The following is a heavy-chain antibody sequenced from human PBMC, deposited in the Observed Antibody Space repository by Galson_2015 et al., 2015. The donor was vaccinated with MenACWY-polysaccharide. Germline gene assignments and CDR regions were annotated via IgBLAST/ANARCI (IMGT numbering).Heavy chain of an antibody. J-gene: IGHJ4*02. D-gene: IGHD6-19*01. V-gene: IGHV3-23*01. CDR3: AKIPYSSGLIPFDF. CDR1: GYTFSSYA. CDR2: IVYSAGST. Sequence: SLRLSCAASGYTFSSYAMNWVRQAPGKGLEWVSAIVYSAGSTYYADSVKGRFTISRDNSKNTLYLQMNSLRAEDTAVYYCAKIPYSSGLIPFDFWGQGTLVTVSS.